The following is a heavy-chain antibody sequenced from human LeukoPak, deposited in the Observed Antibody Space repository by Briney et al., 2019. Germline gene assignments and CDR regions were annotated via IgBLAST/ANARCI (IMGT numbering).Heavy chain of an antibody. J-gene: IGHJ6*03. CDR2: IYPGDSDT. Sequence: XMGIIYPGDSDTRYSPSFQGQVTISADKSISTAYLQWSSLKASDTAMYYCARTQSYYYYYMDVWGKGTTVTVSS. CDR3: ARTQSYYYYYMDV. V-gene: IGHV5-51*01.